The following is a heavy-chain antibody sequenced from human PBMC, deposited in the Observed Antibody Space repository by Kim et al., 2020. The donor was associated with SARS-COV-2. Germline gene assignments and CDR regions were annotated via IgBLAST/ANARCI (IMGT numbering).Heavy chain of an antibody. D-gene: IGHD6-19*01. J-gene: IGHJ4*02. Sequence: GGSLRLSCAASGLTFSSYGMHWVRQAPGKGLEWVAVISYDGSNKYYADSVKGRFTISRDNSKNTLYLQMNSLRAEDTAVYYCARDITFSLSGWYTYYFDYWGQGTLVTVSS. CDR3: ARDITFSLSGWYTYYFDY. V-gene: IGHV3-33*05. CDR1: GLTFSSYG. CDR2: ISYDGSNK.